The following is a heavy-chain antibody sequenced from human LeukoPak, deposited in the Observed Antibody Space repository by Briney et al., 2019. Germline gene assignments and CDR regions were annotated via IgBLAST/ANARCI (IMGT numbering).Heavy chain of an antibody. D-gene: IGHD3-10*01. V-gene: IGHV3-30-3*01. J-gene: IGHJ4*02. CDR3: ATEGYYGSGSPPSLYFDY. CDR1: GFTFRNYV. CDR2: TSSDLNVK. Sequence: PGGSLRLSCAASGFTFRNYVIHWVRQAPGKGLEWVAVTSSDLNVKLYADSVKGRFTISRDNSRSTLYLQMNSLRPEDTAIYYCATEGYYGSGSPPSLYFDYWDQGTLVTVSS.